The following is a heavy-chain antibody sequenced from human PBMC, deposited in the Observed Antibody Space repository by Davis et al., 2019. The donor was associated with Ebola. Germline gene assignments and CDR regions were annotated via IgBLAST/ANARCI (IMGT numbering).Heavy chain of an antibody. J-gene: IGHJ4*02. CDR1: GGTFSGYY. V-gene: IGHV4-34*01. Sequence: SETLSLTCAVYGGTFSGYYWSWIRQPPGKGLEWIGEINYSGSTNYSPSLKSRVTISVDTSKNQISLKLGSVTAADTAVYYCARGALYSNTWYVNYWGQGTLVTVSS. D-gene: IGHD6-13*01. CDR2: INYSGST. CDR3: ARGALYSNTWYVNY.